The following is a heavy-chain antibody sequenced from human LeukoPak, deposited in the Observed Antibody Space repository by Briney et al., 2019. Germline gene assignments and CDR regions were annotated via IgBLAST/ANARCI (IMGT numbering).Heavy chain of an antibody. CDR2: IYYGGST. Sequence: SETLSLTCTVSGGSISSYYWSWIRQPPGKGLEWIGYIYYGGSTNYNPSLKSRVTISVDTSKNQFSLKLSSVTAADTAVYYCARKYSSSFDPWGQGTLVTVSS. CDR3: ARKYSSSFDP. J-gene: IGHJ5*02. CDR1: GGSISSYY. D-gene: IGHD6-13*01. V-gene: IGHV4-59*01.